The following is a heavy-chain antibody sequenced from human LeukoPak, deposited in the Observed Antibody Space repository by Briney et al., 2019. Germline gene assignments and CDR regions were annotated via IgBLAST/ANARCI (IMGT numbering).Heavy chain of an antibody. CDR1: GFTFSDYY. V-gene: IGHV3-11*01. Sequence: GGSLRLSCAASGFTFSDYYMNWIRQAPGKGLEWVSYINSGGNNINYADSVKGRFTISRDNAKNSLSLQMDSLSPEDTAVYYCARDGYWCRDYWGQGTLVTVSS. J-gene: IGHJ4*02. CDR2: INSGGNNI. D-gene: IGHD2-8*02. CDR3: ARDGYWCRDY.